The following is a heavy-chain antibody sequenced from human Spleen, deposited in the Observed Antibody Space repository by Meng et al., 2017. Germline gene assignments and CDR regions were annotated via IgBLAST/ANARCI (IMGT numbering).Heavy chain of an antibody. CDR3: ARSGYSSSWYFDY. J-gene: IGHJ4*02. CDR1: GFTFSKAW. V-gene: IGHV3-7*01. Sequence: GESLKISCAASGFTFSKAWMSWVRQAPGKGLEWVANIKQDGSEKYFVDSVKGRFTISRDNAKNSLFLQMNSLRAEDTAVYYCARSGYSSSWYFDYWGPGTLVTVSS. D-gene: IGHD6-13*01. CDR2: IKQDGSEK.